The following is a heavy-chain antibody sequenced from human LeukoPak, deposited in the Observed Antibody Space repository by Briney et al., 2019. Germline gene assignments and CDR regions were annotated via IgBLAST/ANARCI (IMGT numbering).Heavy chain of an antibody. Sequence: GGSLRLSCAASGFTFSSYTMHWIRQAPGKGLEWVASINHNGNVNYYVDSVKGRFTISRDNAKNSLYLQMSNLRAEDTAVYFCARGGGLDVWGQGATVTVSS. CDR1: GFTFSSYT. V-gene: IGHV3-7*03. CDR3: ARGGGLDV. CDR2: INHNGNVN. D-gene: IGHD3-16*01. J-gene: IGHJ6*02.